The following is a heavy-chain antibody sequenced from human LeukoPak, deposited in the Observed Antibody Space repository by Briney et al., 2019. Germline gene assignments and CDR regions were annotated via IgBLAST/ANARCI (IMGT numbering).Heavy chain of an antibody. CDR3: ARDHRGVMSDSYYYYYYMDV. J-gene: IGHJ6*03. CDR2: IYHSGST. CDR1: GYSISSGYY. D-gene: IGHD3-10*01. V-gene: IGHV4-38-2*02. Sequence: SETLSLTCTVSGYSISSGYYWGWIRQPPGKGLEWIGSIYHSGSTYYNPSLKSRVTISVDTSKNQFSLKLSSVTAADTAVYYCARDHRGVMSDSYYYYYYMDVWGKGTTVTISS.